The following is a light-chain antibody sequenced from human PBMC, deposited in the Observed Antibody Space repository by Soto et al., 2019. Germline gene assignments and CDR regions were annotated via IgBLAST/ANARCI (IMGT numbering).Light chain of an antibody. CDR2: AAS. CDR3: QHLNSLPPYT. Sequence: DIQLTQSPSFLSASVGDRVTITCRASQGIGSYLAWYQQKPGKAPKLLIYAASTLQGGVPSRFSGSGSGTEFTLTISSLQPEDLATYCCQHLNSLPPYTFGQGTKLEIK. J-gene: IGKJ2*01. CDR1: QGIGSY. V-gene: IGKV1-9*01.